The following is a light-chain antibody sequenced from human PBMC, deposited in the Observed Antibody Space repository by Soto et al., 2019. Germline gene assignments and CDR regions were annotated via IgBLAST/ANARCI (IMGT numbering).Light chain of an antibody. Sequence: QSALTQPASVSGSPGQSITISCTGTSSDVGGSNFVSWYQQHPGKAPKLMIYDVNNRPAGVPNRFSGSKSGNTASLTIFGLLADDEADYYCSSHTTSSTLVFGGGTKVTVL. V-gene: IGLV2-14*01. J-gene: IGLJ2*01. CDR1: SSDVGGSNF. CDR2: DVN. CDR3: SSHTTSSTLV.